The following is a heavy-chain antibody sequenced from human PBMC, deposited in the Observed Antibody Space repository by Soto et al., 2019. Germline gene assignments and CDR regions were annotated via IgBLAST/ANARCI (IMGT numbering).Heavy chain of an antibody. J-gene: IGHJ5*02. CDR3: ARGYCNSPSCSGRDWFDP. CDR2: VSTYNGDT. Sequence: QVHLVQSGAEVKEPGASVKVSCKASGYTFTTFGINWVRQAPGQGLEWMGWVSTYNGDTKYTPKLQGRVTMTTDTSTSTANMELRSLISDDTALYYCARGYCNSPSCSGRDWFDPWGQGTLVTVSP. V-gene: IGHV1-18*01. CDR1: GYTFTTFG. D-gene: IGHD2-2*01.